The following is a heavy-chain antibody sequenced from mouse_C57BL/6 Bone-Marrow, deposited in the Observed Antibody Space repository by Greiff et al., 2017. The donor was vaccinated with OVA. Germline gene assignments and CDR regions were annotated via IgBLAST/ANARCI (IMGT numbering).Heavy chain of an antibody. CDR2: ISSGGDYI. Sequence: EVKVVESGAGLVKPGGSLKLSCAASGFTFSSYAMSWVRQTPEKRLEWVAYISSGGDYIYYADTVKGRFTISRDNARNTLYLQMSSLKSEDTAMYYCTRGWGTMITYFDYWGQGTTLTVSS. V-gene: IGHV5-9-1*02. J-gene: IGHJ2*01. D-gene: IGHD2-4*01. CDR3: TRGWGTMITYFDY. CDR1: GFTFSSYA.